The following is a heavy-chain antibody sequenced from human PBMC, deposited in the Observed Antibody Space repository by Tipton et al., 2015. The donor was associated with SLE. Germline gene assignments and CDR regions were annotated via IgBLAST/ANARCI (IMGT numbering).Heavy chain of an antibody. CDR1: GGSFSAYY. Sequence: TLSLTCAVYGGSFSAYYWSWIRQPPGKGLEWIGEINHSGSTNYNPSLKSRVTISVDTSKNQFSLKLSSVTAADTAVYYCARAEVSYYYYYYYMDVWGKGTTVTVSS. V-gene: IGHV4-34*01. J-gene: IGHJ6*03. CDR2: INHSGST. CDR3: ARAEVSYYYYYYYMDV. D-gene: IGHD1-26*01.